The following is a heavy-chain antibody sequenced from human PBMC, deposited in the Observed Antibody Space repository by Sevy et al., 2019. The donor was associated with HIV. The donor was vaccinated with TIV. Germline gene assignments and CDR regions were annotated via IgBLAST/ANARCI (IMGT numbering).Heavy chain of an antibody. J-gene: IGHJ3*02. D-gene: IGHD3-22*01. CDR2: ISGGGGST. V-gene: IGHV3-23*01. Sequence: GGSLRLSCAASGFTFSSYAMSWVRQAPGKGLEWVSAISGGGGSTYYADSVKGRFTISRDNSKNTLYLQMNSLRAEDTAVYYCAKRDGEITMIVVVIADAFDIWGQGTMVTVSS. CDR3: AKRDGEITMIVVVIADAFDI. CDR1: GFTFSSYA.